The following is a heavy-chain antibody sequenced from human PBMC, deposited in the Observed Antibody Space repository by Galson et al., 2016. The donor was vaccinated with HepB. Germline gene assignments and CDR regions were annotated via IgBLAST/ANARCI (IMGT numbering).Heavy chain of an antibody. D-gene: IGHD3-10*01. CDR1: GGTFSSDV. V-gene: IGHV1-69*13. CDR2: IIPIFGTT. CDR3: ARVRYYGSGNFDY. Sequence: SVKVSCKASGGTFSSDVINWVRQAPGQGLEWMGGIIPIFGTTRYAQKFKGRVTITADESTSTVYMDLSSLRSEDTAVYYCARVRYYGSGNFDYWGQGTLVTVSS. J-gene: IGHJ4*02.